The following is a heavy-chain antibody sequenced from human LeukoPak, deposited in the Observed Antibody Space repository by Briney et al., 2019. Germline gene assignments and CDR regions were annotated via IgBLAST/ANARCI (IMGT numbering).Heavy chain of an antibody. CDR2: INPNSGGT. J-gene: IGHJ6*03. D-gene: IGHD3-3*01. CDR3: ARDPLLAIFGVVTTYMDV. Sequence: ASVKVSCKASGYTFTGYYMHWVRQAPGQGLGWMGWINPNSGGTNYAQKFQGRVTMTRDTSISTAYMELSRLRSDDTAVYYCARDPLLAIFGVVTTYMDVWGKGTTVTVSS. V-gene: IGHV1-2*02. CDR1: GYTFTGYY.